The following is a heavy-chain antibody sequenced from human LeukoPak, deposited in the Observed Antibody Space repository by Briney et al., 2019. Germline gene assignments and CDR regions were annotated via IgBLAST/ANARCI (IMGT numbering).Heavy chain of an antibody. Sequence: SVKVSCKASGGTFSSYAISWVRQAPGQGLEWMGGIIPIFGTANYAQKFQGRVTITADESTSTAYMELSSLRSEDTAVYYCARDRIPQQQLVGDNWFDPWGQGTLVTVSS. J-gene: IGHJ5*02. CDR3: ARDRIPQQQLVGDNWFDP. D-gene: IGHD6-13*01. CDR1: GGTFSSYA. CDR2: IIPIFGTA. V-gene: IGHV1-69*13.